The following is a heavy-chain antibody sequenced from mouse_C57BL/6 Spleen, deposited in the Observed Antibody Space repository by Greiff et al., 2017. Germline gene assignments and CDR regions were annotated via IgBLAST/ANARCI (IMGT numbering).Heavy chain of an antibody. J-gene: IGHJ1*03. V-gene: IGHV1-64*01. Sequence: QVQLKQPGAELVKPGASVKLSCKASGYTFTSYWMHWVKQRPGQGLEWIGMIHPNSGSTNYNEKFKSKATLTVDKSSSTAYMQLSSLTSEDSAVYYCARHSTTVVDWYFDVWGTGTTVTVSA. D-gene: IGHD1-1*01. CDR2: IHPNSGST. CDR3: ARHSTTVVDWYFDV. CDR1: GYTFTSYW.